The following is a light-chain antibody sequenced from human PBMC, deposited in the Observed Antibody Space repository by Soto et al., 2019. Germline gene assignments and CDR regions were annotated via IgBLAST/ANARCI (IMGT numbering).Light chain of an antibody. V-gene: IGLV6-57*04. CDR2: EDN. CDR3: QYYRSGNLV. J-gene: IGLJ3*02. CDR1: SGSIASNY. Sequence: NFMLTQPHSVSESPGKTVTISCTRSSGSIASNYVQWYQQRPGSAPTPVIYEDNERPSGVPDRFSGSIDSSSNSASLTISGLNTDDDADYYCQYYRSGNLVFGGGTKLTVL.